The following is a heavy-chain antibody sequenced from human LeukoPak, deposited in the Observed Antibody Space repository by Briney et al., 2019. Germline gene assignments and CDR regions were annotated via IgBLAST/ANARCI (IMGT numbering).Heavy chain of an antibody. Sequence: PGGSLRLSCAASGFTFSSYSMNWVRQAPGKGLEWVSYISSSGSTIYYADSVKGRFTISRDNAKNSLYLQMNSLRAEDTAVYYCASESNYYGSGSYDHWGQGTLVTVSS. D-gene: IGHD3-10*01. CDR3: ASESNYYGSGSYDH. CDR2: ISSSGSTI. CDR1: GFTFSSYS. J-gene: IGHJ4*02. V-gene: IGHV3-48*04.